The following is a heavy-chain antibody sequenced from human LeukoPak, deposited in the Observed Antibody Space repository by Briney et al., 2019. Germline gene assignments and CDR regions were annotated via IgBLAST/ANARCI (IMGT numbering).Heavy chain of an antibody. J-gene: IGHJ3*02. CDR3: AKDITMIVVVNDAFDI. CDR1: GFTFSSYG. Sequence: PGGSLRLSCAASGFTFSSYGMSWVRQAPGKGLEWVSAISGSGGSTYYADSVKGRFTISRDNSKNTLYLQMNSLRAEDTAVYYCAKDITMIVVVNDAFDIWGQGTMVTVSS. D-gene: IGHD3-22*01. CDR2: ISGSGGST. V-gene: IGHV3-23*01.